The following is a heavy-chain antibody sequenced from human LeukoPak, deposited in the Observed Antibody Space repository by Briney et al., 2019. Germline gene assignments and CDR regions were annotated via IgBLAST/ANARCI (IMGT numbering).Heavy chain of an antibody. V-gene: IGHV4-61*02. CDR2: IYTTGST. D-gene: IGHD6-13*01. Sequence: PSQTLSLTCTVSGGSMSSGSYYWTWIRQPAGEGLEWIGRIYTTGSTNYDPSLKSRVTVSLDTSKNQFSLKLTSVTAADTAVYYCARDRGRGAAFSDHWGQGTLVTVSS. J-gene: IGHJ4*02. CDR3: ARDRGRGAAFSDH. CDR1: GGSMSSGSYY.